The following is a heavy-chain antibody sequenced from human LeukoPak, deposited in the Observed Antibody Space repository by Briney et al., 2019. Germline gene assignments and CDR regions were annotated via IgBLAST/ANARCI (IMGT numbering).Heavy chain of an antibody. D-gene: IGHD3-3*01. V-gene: IGHV3-30-3*01. J-gene: IGHJ3*02. CDR1: GFTFSSYW. Sequence: GGSLRLSCAASGFTFSSYWMSWVRQAPGKGLEWVAVISYDGSNKYYADSVKGRFTISRDNSKNTLYLQMNSLRAEDTAVYYCARDPNDYDFWSGSVAFDIWGQGTMVTVSS. CDR3: ARDPNDYDFWSGSVAFDI. CDR2: ISYDGSNK.